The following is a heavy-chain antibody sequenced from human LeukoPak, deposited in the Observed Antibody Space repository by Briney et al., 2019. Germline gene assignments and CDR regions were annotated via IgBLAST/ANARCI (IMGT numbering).Heavy chain of an antibody. D-gene: IGHD1-26*01. Sequence: PSETLSLTCTVSGGSVSSGRYYWSWLRQPPRKGLEWIGYIYYSGSTNYNPSLKSRVTISVDTSKNQFSLKLSSVTAADTAVYYCARWVGANIDDWGQGTLVTVSS. V-gene: IGHV4-61*01. CDR1: GGSVSSGRYY. CDR2: IYYSGST. CDR3: ARWVGANIDD. J-gene: IGHJ4*02.